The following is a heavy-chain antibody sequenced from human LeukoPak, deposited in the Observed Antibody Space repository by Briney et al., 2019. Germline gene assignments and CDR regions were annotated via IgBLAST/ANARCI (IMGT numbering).Heavy chain of an antibody. V-gene: IGHV3-66*04. D-gene: IGHD3-10*01. CDR1: GFTVSSNY. CDR3: ARRRGVLNYFDY. J-gene: IGHJ4*02. Sequence: GGSLRLSCAASGFTVSSNYMSWVRQAPGKGLEWVSVIYSGGSTYYADSVKGRFTISRDNSKNTLYLQMNSLRAEDTAVYYCARRRGVLNYFDYWGQGTLVTVSS. CDR2: IYSGGST.